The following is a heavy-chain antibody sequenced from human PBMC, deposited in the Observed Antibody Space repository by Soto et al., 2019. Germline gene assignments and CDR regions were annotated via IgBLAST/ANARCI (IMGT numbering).Heavy chain of an antibody. J-gene: IGHJ3*02. Sequence: ASVXVAFRASRFTFTIAAVHFFRQARGQRLEWIGWIVVGSGNTNYAQKFQERVTIKRDMSTRTACMELSSLRYEDTAVYYCAALPYYERTRYYADFDIWGPGTMV. V-gene: IGHV1-58*01. CDR3: AALPYYERTRYYADFDI. CDR1: RFTFTIAA. CDR2: IVVGSGNT. D-gene: IGHD3-9*01.